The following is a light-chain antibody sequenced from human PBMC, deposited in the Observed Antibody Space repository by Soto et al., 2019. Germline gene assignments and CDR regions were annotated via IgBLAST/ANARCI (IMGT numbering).Light chain of an antibody. CDR2: GAS. J-gene: IGKJ1*01. Sequence: EMGVAQAPGTLSFSPGERATLSCRASQSVSSTSLAWYQQKPGQAPRLLIYGASNRATGIPDRFSGSGSGTDFTLTISRLEPEDFAVYYCQQYDGSPPWTFGLGTKV. CDR1: QSVSSTS. V-gene: IGKV3-20*01. CDR3: QQYDGSPPWT.